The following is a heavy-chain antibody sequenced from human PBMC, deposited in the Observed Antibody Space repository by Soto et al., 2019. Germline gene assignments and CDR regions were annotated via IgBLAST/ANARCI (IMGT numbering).Heavy chain of an antibody. CDR3: LYRAEPPRGRYYFDY. D-gene: IGHD5-12*01. J-gene: IGHJ4*02. V-gene: IGHV2-5*02. Sequence: QITLKQSGPTLVKPTQTLTLTCTFSGFSLTTSGVGVGWIRQPPGKSLEWLALIYWDDDKRYNPSLKSRITITRNAYKNQVVLTMTTMDPVDTATSYCLYRAEPPRGRYYFDYWGQGTLVTVSS. CDR2: IYWDDDK. CDR1: GFSLTTSGVG.